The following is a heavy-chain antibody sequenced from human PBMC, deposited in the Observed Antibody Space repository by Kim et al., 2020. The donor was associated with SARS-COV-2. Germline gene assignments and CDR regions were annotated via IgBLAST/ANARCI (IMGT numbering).Heavy chain of an antibody. J-gene: IGHJ4*02. CDR1: GFTFSSYG. V-gene: IGHV3-30*18. Sequence: GGSLRLSCAASGFTFSSYGMHWVRQAPGKGLEWVAVISYDGSNKYYADSVKGRFTISRDNSKNTLYLQMNSLRAEDTAVYYCAKDPGQWLVPPEDYWGQG. CDR2: ISYDGSNK. D-gene: IGHD6-19*01. CDR3: AKDPGQWLVPPEDY.